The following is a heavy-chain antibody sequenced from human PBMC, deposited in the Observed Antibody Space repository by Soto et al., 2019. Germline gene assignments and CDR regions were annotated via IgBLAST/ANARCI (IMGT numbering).Heavy chain of an antibody. CDR2: IYYSGGT. CDR3: ARRYGGNLDY. V-gene: IGHV4-59*08. D-gene: IGHD1-26*01. CDR1: GGSISSYY. Sequence: SETLSLTCTVYGGSISSYYWSWIRQPPGKGLEWIGYIYYSGGTNYNPSLKSRVTISVDSSKNHFSLKLSSVTAADTAVYYCARRYGGNLDYWGQGTLVTVSS. J-gene: IGHJ4*02.